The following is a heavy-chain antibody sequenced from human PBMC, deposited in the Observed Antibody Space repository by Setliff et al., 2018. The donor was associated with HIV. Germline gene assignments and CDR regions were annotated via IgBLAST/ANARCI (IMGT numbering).Heavy chain of an antibody. V-gene: IGHV1-46*01. CDR1: GYTFTSYY. D-gene: IGHD6-6*01. CDR2: INPSSGST. Sequence: GASVKVSCKASGYTFTSYYMHWVRQAPGQGLEWMGIINPSSGSTTYAQKFQGRVTMTRDTSTSTVYMELSSLPSEDTAVYYCARDPAPSSSASYFQHWGQGTPVTVSS. CDR3: ARDPAPSSSASYFQH. J-gene: IGHJ1*01.